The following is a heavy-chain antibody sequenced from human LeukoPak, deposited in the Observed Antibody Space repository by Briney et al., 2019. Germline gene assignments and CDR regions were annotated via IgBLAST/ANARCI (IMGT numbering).Heavy chain of an antibody. CDR1: GGSISSYY. CDR2: IYTSGST. D-gene: IGHD2-2*01. Sequence: SETLSLTCTVSGGSISSYYWSWIRQPAGKGLEWIGRIYTSGSTNYNPSLKRRVTISVDKSKNQFSLKLSSVTAADTAVYYCARIGSTSFDYWGQGTLVTVSS. J-gene: IGHJ4*02. CDR3: ARIGSTSFDY. V-gene: IGHV4-4*07.